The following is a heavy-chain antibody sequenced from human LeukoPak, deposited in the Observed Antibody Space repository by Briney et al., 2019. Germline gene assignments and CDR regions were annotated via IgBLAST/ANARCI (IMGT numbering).Heavy chain of an antibody. CDR2: IDSGVSNT. D-gene: IGHD5-24*01. CDR3: TRGQYYFDQ. CDR1: GFTFSNYW. Sequence: PGGSLRLSCAASGFTFSNYWMHWVRQAPGKGLVWVSRIDSGVSNTIYADSVKGRFTISRDNAKSTLYLQMNSLTAEDTAVYYCTRGQYYFDQWGQGTLVIVSS. V-gene: IGHV3-74*01. J-gene: IGHJ4*02.